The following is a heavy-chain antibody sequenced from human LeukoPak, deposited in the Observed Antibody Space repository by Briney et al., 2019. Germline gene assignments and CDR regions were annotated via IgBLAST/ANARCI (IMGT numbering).Heavy chain of an antibody. CDR3: ARDGGSGYEYYYYYGMDV. J-gene: IGHJ6*04. CDR1: GYTLTSYA. CDR2: INAGNGNT. V-gene: IGHV1-3*01. Sequence: ASVKVSCKASGYTLTSYAMHWVRQAPGQRLEWMGWINAGNGNTKYSQKFQGRVTITRDTSASTAYMELSSLRSEDTAVYYCARDGGSGYEYYYYYGMDVWGKGTTVTVSS. D-gene: IGHD5-12*01.